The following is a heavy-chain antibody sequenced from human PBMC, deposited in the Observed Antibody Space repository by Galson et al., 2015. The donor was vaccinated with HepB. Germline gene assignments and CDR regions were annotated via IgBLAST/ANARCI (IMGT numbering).Heavy chain of an antibody. J-gene: IGHJ4*02. CDR1: GFTFSSYG. Sequence: SLRLSCAESGFTFSSYGMHWVRQAPGKGLGWVAVILYDGSNKYYADSVRGLFTISRDNSKHMLYLQMNSLRAEDTAVYYCAKGGPVVVTDILNFGGQGTLVTVSS. D-gene: IGHD2-21*02. CDR2: ILYDGSNK. CDR3: AKGGPVVVTDILNF. V-gene: IGHV3-30*18.